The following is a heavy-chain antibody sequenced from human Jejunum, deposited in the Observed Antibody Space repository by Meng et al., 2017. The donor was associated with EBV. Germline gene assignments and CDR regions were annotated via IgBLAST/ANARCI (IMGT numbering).Heavy chain of an antibody. CDR3: ARSGAIIGVQGAPDY. J-gene: IGHJ4*02. V-gene: IGHV4-34*01. CDR1: GGSFGGYF. CDR2: INQVGST. D-gene: IGHD3-3*01. Sequence: VKLTQWGAGLLKPSETLSLTCAVSGGSFGGYFWTWIRQAPGKGLEWIGEINQVGSTNYNPSLKSRVTISVDTSNIQFSLKVTSVTAADTAVYYCARSGAIIGVQGAPDYWGQGTLVTVSS.